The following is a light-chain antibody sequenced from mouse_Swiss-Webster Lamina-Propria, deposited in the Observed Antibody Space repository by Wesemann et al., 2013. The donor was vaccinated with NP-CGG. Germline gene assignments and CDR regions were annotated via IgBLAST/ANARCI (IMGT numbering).Light chain of an antibody. V-gene: IGKV8-30*01. CDR3: QNDHSYPLT. Sequence: DIVMSQSPSSLAVSVGEKVTMSCKSSQSLIYSSNQKNYLAWYQQKPGQSPKLLIYWASTRESGVPDRFTGSGSGTDFTLTISSVQAEDLAVYYCQNDHSYPLTFGAGTKLELK. J-gene: IGKJ5*01. CDR1: QSLIYSSNQKNY. CDR2: WAS.